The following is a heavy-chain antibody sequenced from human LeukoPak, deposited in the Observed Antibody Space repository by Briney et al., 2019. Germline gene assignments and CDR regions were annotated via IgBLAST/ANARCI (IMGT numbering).Heavy chain of an antibody. D-gene: IGHD1-26*01. CDR3: VRGGTFRYSGTSGDY. J-gene: IGHJ4*02. CDR1: GFTFSSYW. Sequence: GGSLRLSCAASGFTFSSYWMSWVRQGPGKGLEWVANIRQDGGEAYYVDSVKGRFTISRDNAKASVYLQMNSLTADDTAVYYCVRGGTFRYSGTSGDYWGQGTLVTVSS. CDR2: IRQDGGEA. V-gene: IGHV3-7*03.